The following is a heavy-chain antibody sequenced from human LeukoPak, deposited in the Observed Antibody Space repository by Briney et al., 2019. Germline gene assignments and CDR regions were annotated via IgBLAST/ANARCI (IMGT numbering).Heavy chain of an antibody. CDR2: IYYSGST. Sequence: SETLSLTCTVSGGSISSYYWSWIRQPPGKGLEWIGYIYYSGSTNYNPSLKSRVTISVDTSKNQFSLKLSSVTAADTAVYYCARRAPTDPSSSWPIDYWGQGTLVTVPS. CDR3: ARRAPTDPSSSWPIDY. V-gene: IGHV4-59*01. J-gene: IGHJ4*02. D-gene: IGHD6-13*01. CDR1: GGSISSYY.